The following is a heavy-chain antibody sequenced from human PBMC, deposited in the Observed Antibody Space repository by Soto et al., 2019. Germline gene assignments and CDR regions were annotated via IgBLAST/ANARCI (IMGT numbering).Heavy chain of an antibody. CDR1: GFTFGDYA. J-gene: IGHJ4*02. D-gene: IGHD3-10*01. CDR2: ITWNSGTI. CDR3: AQDREFGDLLTREFDS. V-gene: IGHV3-9*01. Sequence: LRLSCEASGFTFGDYAMHWVRQIPGKGLEWVSTITWNSGTIDYADSVKGRFTISRDNAKSSLYLQMHSLRTDDTALYYCAQDREFGDLLTREFDSWGQGTLVTVSS.